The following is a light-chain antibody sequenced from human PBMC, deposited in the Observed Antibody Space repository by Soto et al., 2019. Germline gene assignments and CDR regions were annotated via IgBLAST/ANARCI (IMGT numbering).Light chain of an antibody. Sequence: QSALTQPASVSGSPGQSITISCTGTSSDVGGYNYVSWYQQHPGKAPKLMIYEVSNRPSGVSNRFSGSKSGNTAPLTISGLQAEDEADYYCSSYRSSNTGVFGGGTKVTVL. J-gene: IGLJ2*01. CDR2: EVS. CDR3: SSYRSSNTGV. CDR1: SSDVGGYNY. V-gene: IGLV2-14*01.